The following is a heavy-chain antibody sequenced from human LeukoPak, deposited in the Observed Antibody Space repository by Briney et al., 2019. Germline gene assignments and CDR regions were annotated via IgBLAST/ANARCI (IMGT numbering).Heavy chain of an antibody. D-gene: IGHD6-13*01. CDR3: ARGLGAAAGKYYFDY. V-gene: IGHV3-20*04. Sequence: GSLRLSCATSGFTFDDYGMSWVRQAPGKGLELVSGINWNGGSTGYADSVKGRFTISRDNAKNSLYLQMNSLRAEDTALYYCARGLGAAAGKYYFDYWGQGTLVTVSS. CDR2: INWNGGST. J-gene: IGHJ4*02. CDR1: GFTFDDYG.